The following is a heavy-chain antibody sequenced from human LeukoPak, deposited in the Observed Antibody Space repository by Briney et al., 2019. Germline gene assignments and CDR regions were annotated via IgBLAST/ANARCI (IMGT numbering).Heavy chain of an antibody. Sequence: GASVKVSCKASGYTFTGYYMHWVRQAPGQGLEWMGWINPNSGGTNYAQKFQGRVTMTRDTSISTAYMELSRLRSDDTAVYYCARDKSIEARPGAFDIWGQGTMVTVSS. CDR1: GYTFTGYY. V-gene: IGHV1-2*02. J-gene: IGHJ3*02. CDR3: ARDKSIEARPGAFDI. D-gene: IGHD6-6*01. CDR2: INPNSGGT.